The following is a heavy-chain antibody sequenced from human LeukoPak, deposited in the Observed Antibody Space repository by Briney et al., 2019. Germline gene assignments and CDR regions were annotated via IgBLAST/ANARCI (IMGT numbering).Heavy chain of an antibody. J-gene: IGHJ4*02. V-gene: IGHV3-74*01. CDR3: GRGLGGAASY. D-gene: IGHD3-16*01. CDR1: GFTFSSHY. Sequence: LGGSLRLSCAASGFTFSSHYMDWVRQAPGKGLVWVSRINGDGRSTTYADSVKGRFTISRDNAKNTLYLEMNSLRAEDTAVYYCGRGLGGAASYWGQGTLVTVSS. CDR2: INGDGRST.